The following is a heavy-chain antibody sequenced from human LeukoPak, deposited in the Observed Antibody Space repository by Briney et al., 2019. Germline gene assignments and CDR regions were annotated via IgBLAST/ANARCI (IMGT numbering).Heavy chain of an antibody. CDR2: ISAYNGNA. Sequence: GASVKVSCKASGYTFTGYHMHWVRQAPGQGLEWMGWISAYNGNAHYAQKFQGRVTMITDTSTSTAYMELRSLRSDDTAFYYCARAAYGDYVGDNLDYWGQGTLVTVSS. CDR1: GYTFTGYH. CDR3: ARAAYGDYVGDNLDY. D-gene: IGHD4-17*01. V-gene: IGHV1-18*04. J-gene: IGHJ4*02.